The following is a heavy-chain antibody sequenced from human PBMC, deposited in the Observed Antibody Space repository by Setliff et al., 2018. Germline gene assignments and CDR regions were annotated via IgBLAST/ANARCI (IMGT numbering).Heavy chain of an antibody. CDR3: ARAWGRRDYSYMDV. V-gene: IGHV4-59*01. Sequence: SETLSLTCTVSGGPFSGASIWSWIRQPPGKGLEFIGYVYYSGTAKYDPSLESRAIMSVDASKNQISLKLNSVTAADTAVYYCARAWGRRDYSYMDVWGRGTTVTVSS. CDR1: GGPFSGAS. D-gene: IGHD7-27*01. J-gene: IGHJ6*03. CDR2: VYYSGTA.